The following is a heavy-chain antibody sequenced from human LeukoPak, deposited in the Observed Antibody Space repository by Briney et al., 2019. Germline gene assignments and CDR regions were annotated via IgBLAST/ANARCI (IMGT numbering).Heavy chain of an antibody. J-gene: IGHJ5*02. CDR2: TYSGGST. Sequence: GGSLRLSCIASGFTVSSTYMSWVRQAPGKGLEWVSVTYSGGSTYYADSVKGRCTISRDNSKNTLYLQMNSLRGEDTAVYYCARVYYGSGSFGNWFDPWGQGTLVTVSS. D-gene: IGHD3-10*01. CDR3: ARVYYGSGSFGNWFDP. CDR1: GFTVSSTY. V-gene: IGHV3-66*01.